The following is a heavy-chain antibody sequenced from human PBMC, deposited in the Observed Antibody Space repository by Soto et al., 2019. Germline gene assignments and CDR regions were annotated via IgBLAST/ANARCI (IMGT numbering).Heavy chain of an antibody. D-gene: IGHD2-2*01. Sequence: GGSLRLSCAASGFTFSSYSMNWVRQAPGKGLEWVSSISSSSSYIYYADSVKGRFTISRDNARNSLYLQMNSLRAEDTAVYYCAREADCSSTSCYEAYYYYYMDVLGKGTTVTVSS. CDR3: AREADCSSTSCYEAYYYYYMDV. J-gene: IGHJ6*03. CDR2: ISSSSSYI. CDR1: GFTFSSYS. V-gene: IGHV3-21*01.